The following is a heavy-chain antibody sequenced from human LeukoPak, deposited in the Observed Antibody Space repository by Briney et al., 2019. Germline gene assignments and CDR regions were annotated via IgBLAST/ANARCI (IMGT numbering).Heavy chain of an antibody. V-gene: IGHV1-2*02. D-gene: IGHD6-19*01. Sequence: GASVKVSCKASGYTFSGYYMHWVRQAPGQGLEWMGWINPNSGGTNYAQKFQGRVTMTRDTSISTAYMELSRLKSDDTAVYYCNTRVAVAGWIDYWGQGTLVTVSS. J-gene: IGHJ4*02. CDR3: NTRVAVAGWIDY. CDR2: INPNSGGT. CDR1: GYTFSGYY.